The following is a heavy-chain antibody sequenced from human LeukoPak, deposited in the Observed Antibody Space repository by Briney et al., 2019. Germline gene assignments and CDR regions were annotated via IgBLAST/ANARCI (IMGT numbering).Heavy chain of an antibody. D-gene: IGHD3-10*01. V-gene: IGHV1-18*01. J-gene: IGHJ6*02. Sequence: ASVKVSCKASGYTFTSYGISWVRQAPGQGLEWMGWISAYNGNTNYAQKFQGRVTMTRDTSISTAYMELSRLRSDDTAVYYCARDDGSGSSYYYYYGMDVWGQGTTVTVSS. CDR2: ISAYNGNT. CDR3: ARDDGSGSSYYYYYGMDV. CDR1: GYTFTSYG.